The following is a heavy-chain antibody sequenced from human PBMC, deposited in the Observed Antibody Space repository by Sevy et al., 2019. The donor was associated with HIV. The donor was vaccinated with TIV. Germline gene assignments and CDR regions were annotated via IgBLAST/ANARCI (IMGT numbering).Heavy chain of an antibody. CDR2: LSFGCGEI. D-gene: IGHD2-8*01. V-gene: IGHV3-23*01. Sequence: GGSLGVSCAASGFTFSKYSMSWVRQPPGKGLEWVSTLSFGCGEINHADSVKGRFTISRDNSKNALYLQMNNLRAEDTAVYYCAREGCTKPHDYWGQGTLVTVSS. CDR3: AREGCTKPHDY. J-gene: IGHJ4*02. CDR1: GFTFSKYS.